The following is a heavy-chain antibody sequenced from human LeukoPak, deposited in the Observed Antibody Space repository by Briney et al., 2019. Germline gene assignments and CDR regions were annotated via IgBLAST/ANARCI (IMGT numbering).Heavy chain of an antibody. J-gene: IGHJ4*02. Sequence: ASVKVSCKASGGTFSNYPISWVRQAPGQGLEWMGRIIPFLGITNYAQKFQDRVTLNADISTNTAYMELSGLTSKDTAVYFCARDQTDIGAADSWGQGTLVTVSS. V-gene: IGHV1-69*04. CDR2: IIPFLGIT. CDR3: ARDQTDIGAADS. CDR1: GGTFSNYP. D-gene: IGHD1-1*01.